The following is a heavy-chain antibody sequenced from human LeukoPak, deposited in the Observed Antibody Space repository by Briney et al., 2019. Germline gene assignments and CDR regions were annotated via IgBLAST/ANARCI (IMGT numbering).Heavy chain of an antibody. Sequence: PGGSLRLSCAASGFTFSSYWMSWVRQAPGKGLEWISYISSSSSIIYYADSVKGRFTISRDNAKNSLYLQMNSLRAEDTAVYYCARATGNNFEDYWGQGTLVTVSS. CDR1: GFTFSSYW. CDR2: ISSSSSII. CDR3: ARATGNNFEDY. J-gene: IGHJ4*02. V-gene: IGHV3-48*01. D-gene: IGHD2-8*02.